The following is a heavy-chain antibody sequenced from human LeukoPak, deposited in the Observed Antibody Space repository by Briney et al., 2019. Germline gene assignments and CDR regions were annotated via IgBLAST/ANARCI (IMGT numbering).Heavy chain of an antibody. Sequence: SQTLSLTCTVSGGSISSGGYYWSWIRQHPGKGPEWIGYIYYSGSTYYNPSLKSRVTISVDTSKNQFSLKLSSVTAADTAVYYCARGGSSSSRVDYWGQGTLVTVSS. CDR3: ARGGSSSSRVDY. V-gene: IGHV4-31*03. CDR1: GGSISSGGYY. D-gene: IGHD6-6*01. CDR2: IYYSGST. J-gene: IGHJ4*02.